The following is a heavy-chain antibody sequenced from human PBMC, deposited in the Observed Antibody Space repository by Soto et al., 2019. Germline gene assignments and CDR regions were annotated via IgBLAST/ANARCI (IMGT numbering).Heavy chain of an antibody. CDR2: ISSSSSYI. J-gene: IGHJ4*02. CDR1: GFTFSSYS. CDR3: ARDDEYYDFWSGYYGYDY. D-gene: IGHD3-3*01. Sequence: EVQLVESGGSLVKPGGSLRLSCAASGFTFSSYSMNWVRQAPGKGLEWVSSISSSSSYIYYADSVKGRFTISRDNAKNSLYLQMNSLRAEDTAVYYCARDDEYYDFWSGYYGYDYWGQGTLVTVSS. V-gene: IGHV3-21*01.